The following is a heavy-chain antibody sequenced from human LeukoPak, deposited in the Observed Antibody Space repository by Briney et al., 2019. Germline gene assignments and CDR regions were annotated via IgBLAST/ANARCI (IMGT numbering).Heavy chain of an antibody. D-gene: IGHD2-21*02. J-gene: IGHJ4*02. V-gene: IGHV3-23*01. CDR1: GFTFSSYA. CDR3: AKDLTAYCGSDCYSGGYFDY. Sequence: GGSLRLSCAASGFTFSSYAMSWVRQAPGKGLEWVSAISGSGGSTYYADSVKGRFTISRDNSKNTLYLQMNSLRAEDTAVYYCAKDLTAYCGSDCYSGGYFDYWGQGTLVTVSS. CDR2: ISGSGGST.